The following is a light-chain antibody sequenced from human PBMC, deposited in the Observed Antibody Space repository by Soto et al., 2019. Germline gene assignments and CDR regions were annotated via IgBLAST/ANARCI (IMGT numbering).Light chain of an antibody. Sequence: DVQMTRSPSAMSASVGDRVTITCRASQDISRLVAWFQQKPGKAPERLIYDTSTLQVGVPSRFSGGGSGTEFTLAISGLQPEDFATYYCLQHNSYPYTFGQGTRLEIK. CDR3: LQHNSYPYT. CDR1: QDISRL. J-gene: IGKJ5*01. V-gene: IGKV1-17*03. CDR2: DTS.